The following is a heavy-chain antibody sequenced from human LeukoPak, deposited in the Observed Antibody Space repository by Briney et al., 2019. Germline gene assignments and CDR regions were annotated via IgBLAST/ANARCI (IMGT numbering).Heavy chain of an antibody. V-gene: IGHV4-4*07. Sequence: SETLSLTCTVSGGSISSYYWSWIRQPAGKGLEWIGRIYTSGSTNYNPSLKSRGTMSVDTSKNQFSLKLSSVTAADTAVYYCSRGGYDFWSGYPNWFDPWGQGTLVTVSS. CDR2: IYTSGST. CDR1: GGSISSYY. J-gene: IGHJ5*02. D-gene: IGHD3-3*01. CDR3: SRGGYDFWSGYPNWFDP.